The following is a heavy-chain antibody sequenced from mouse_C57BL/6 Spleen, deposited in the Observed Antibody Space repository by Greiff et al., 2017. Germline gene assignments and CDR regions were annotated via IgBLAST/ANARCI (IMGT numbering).Heavy chain of an antibody. D-gene: IGHD3-1*01. CDR3: ARGLRALDY. J-gene: IGHJ2*01. CDR2: INPNNGGT. V-gene: IGHV1-22*01. CDR1: GYTFTDYN. Sequence: EVQLQQSGPELVKPGASVKMSCKASGYTFTDYNMHWVKQSHGKSLEWIGYINPNNGGTSYNQKFKGKATLTVNKSSSTAYMEHRSLTSGDSAVYDCARGLRALDYWGQGTTLTVSS.